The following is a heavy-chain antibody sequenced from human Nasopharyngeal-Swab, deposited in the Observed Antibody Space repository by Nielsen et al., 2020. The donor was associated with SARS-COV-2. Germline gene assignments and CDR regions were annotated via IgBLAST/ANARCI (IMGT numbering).Heavy chain of an antibody. J-gene: IGHJ4*02. Sequence: GESLKISCAASGFTFSSHWMHWVRQAPGKGLVWVSRISEDGSITTYADSVKGRFTISRDNAKNTLFLQMHSMRADDTALYYCASQLGHPDSWGQGTLVTVSS. CDR3: ASQLGHPDS. D-gene: IGHD2-2*01. CDR2: ISEDGSIT. CDR1: GFTFSSHW. V-gene: IGHV3-74*01.